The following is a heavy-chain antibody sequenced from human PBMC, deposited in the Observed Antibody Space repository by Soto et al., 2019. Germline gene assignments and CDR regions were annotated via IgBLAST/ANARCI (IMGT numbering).Heavy chain of an antibody. J-gene: IGHJ4*02. CDR2: ISYDGSNK. V-gene: IGHV3-30-3*01. CDR1: GFTFSSYA. CDR3: ARDPGIVVVITSMNFDY. Sequence: QVQLVESGGGVVQPGRSLRLSCAASGFTFSSYAMHWVRQAPGKGLEWVAVISYDGSNKYYADSVKGRFTISRDNSKNTLYLQMNSLRDEDTAVYYCARDPGIVVVITSMNFDYWGQGTLVTVSS. D-gene: IGHD3-22*01.